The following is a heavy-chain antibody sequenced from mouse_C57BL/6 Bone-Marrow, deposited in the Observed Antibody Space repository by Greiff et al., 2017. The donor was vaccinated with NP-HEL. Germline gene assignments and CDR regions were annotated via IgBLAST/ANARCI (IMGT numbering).Heavy chain of an antibody. J-gene: IGHJ1*03. CDR2: IDPETGGT. CDR3: TRIYDGYYGYVDV. Sequence: VQLQQSGAELVRPGASVTLSCKASGYTFTDYEMHWVKQTPVHGLEWIGAIDPETGGTAYNQKFKGKAILTADKSSSTAYMELRSLTSEDSAVYYCTRIYDGYYGYVDVWGTGTTVTVSS. D-gene: IGHD2-3*01. V-gene: IGHV1-15*01. CDR1: GYTFTDYE.